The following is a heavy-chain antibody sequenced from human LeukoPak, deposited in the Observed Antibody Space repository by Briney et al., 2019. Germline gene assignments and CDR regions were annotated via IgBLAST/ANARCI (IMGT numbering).Heavy chain of an antibody. CDR3: AKDMGYSGSYNDFDY. CDR2: ISWNSGSI. V-gene: IGHV3-9*01. D-gene: IGHD1-26*01. CDR1: GFTFDDYA. Sequence: QPGGSLRLSCAASGFTFDDYAMHWVRQAPGKGLEWVSGISWNSGSIGYADSVKGRFTISRDNAKNSLYLQMNSLRAEDTALYYCAKDMGYSGSYNDFDYWGQGTLVTVSS. J-gene: IGHJ4*02.